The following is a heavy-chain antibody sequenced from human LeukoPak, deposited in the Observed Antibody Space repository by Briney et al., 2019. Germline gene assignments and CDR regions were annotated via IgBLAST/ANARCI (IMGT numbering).Heavy chain of an antibody. V-gene: IGHV3-48*02. Sequence: GGSLRLSCTASAFTFSSYSMNWVRQAPGKGLEWVSYMSSSGSTIYYADSVKGRFTISRDNAKNSLYLQMNSLTDEDTAAYYCARRASGYYFFDYWGQGTLVTVSS. CDR2: MSSSGSTI. J-gene: IGHJ4*02. CDR1: AFTFSSYS. CDR3: ARRASGYYFFDY. D-gene: IGHD3-22*01.